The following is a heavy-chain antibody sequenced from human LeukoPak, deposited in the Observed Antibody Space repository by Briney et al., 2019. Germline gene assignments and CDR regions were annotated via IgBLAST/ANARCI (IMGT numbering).Heavy chain of an antibody. D-gene: IGHD3-22*01. CDR2: RQPGNVS. CDR1: GFTANTHH. J-gene: IGHJ4*01. Sequence: PGGSLTLSCAVSGFTANTHHMAWVRQAPEKNLDWVSVRQPGNVSYYADSVTGRFATSTDTSKNTVYLQMTDLRVEDTALYYCARERDYDTYFDYWGQGTLVIVSS. CDR3: ARERDYDTYFDY. V-gene: IGHV3-53*01.